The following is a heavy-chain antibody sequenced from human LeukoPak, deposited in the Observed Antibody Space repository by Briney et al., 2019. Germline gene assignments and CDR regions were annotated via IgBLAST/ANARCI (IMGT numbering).Heavy chain of an antibody. CDR2: ISSSSNHI. D-gene: IGHD3-22*01. CDR1: RFTFSSHS. V-gene: IGHV3-48*01. Sequence: GGSLRLSCVASRFTFSSHSMNWLRQAPGKGLEWVAYISSSSNHIFYADSVKARFTISRDNDKDSLYLHMNSLRAEDTAIYYCARDTNDETMIIVLKLFDLWGQGTRVTVSS. CDR3: ARDTNDETMIIVLKLFDL. J-gene: IGHJ4*02.